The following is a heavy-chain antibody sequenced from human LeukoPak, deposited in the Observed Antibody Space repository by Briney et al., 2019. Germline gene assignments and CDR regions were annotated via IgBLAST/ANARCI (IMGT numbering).Heavy chain of an antibody. Sequence: ASVKVSCKASGYSFNSYGISWVRQAPGQGLEWMGWINTYKGNTNYAQKFQGRVSMTTDRSTSTAYLELRSLRSDDTAVYYCARDQKVGTTATYTSFDPWGQGTLVTVSS. J-gene: IGHJ5*02. D-gene: IGHD1-26*01. CDR1: GYSFNSYG. CDR3: ARDQKVGTTATYTSFDP. V-gene: IGHV1-18*01. CDR2: INTYKGNT.